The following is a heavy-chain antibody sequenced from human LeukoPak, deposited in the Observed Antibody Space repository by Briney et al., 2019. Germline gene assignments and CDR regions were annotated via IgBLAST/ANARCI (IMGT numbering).Heavy chain of an antibody. Sequence: GGSLRLSCAAPGFTFSDDWMHWVRQAPGKGLVWVSRIKSDGSSTSYADSVKGRFTITRDSAKNTLDLQMNSLRAEDTAVYYCARGTGNYYGYWGQGTLVTVSS. CDR1: GFTFSDDW. CDR2: IKSDGSST. CDR3: ARGTGNYYGY. J-gene: IGHJ4*02. V-gene: IGHV3-74*01. D-gene: IGHD3/OR15-3a*01.